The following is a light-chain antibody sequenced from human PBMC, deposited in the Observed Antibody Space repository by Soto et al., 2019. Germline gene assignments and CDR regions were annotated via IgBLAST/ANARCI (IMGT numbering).Light chain of an antibody. CDR3: QQYNNWPYT. CDR2: RTS. V-gene: IGKV3-15*01. CDR1: QSVSSN. Sequence: EIVMTQSPATLSLSPGERATLSCRASQSVSSNLAWYRQKPGQAPTLLIYRTSTRATGIPGRFSGSGSGTEFTLTISSLQSEDFAFYYCQQYNNWPYTFGQGTKLEIK. J-gene: IGKJ2*01.